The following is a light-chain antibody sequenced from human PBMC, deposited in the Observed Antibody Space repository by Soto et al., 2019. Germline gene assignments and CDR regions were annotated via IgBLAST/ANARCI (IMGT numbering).Light chain of an antibody. CDR1: SSDVGSYNL. Sequence: QPVLTQPASVSGSPGQSITISCTGTSSDVGSYNLVSWYQQHPGKAPKLMIYEGSKRPSGVSNRVSGSKSGNTASLTISGLQAEDEADYYCCSYAGVGVVFGGGTKLTVL. V-gene: IGLV2-23*01. CDR2: EGS. J-gene: IGLJ2*01. CDR3: CSYAGVGVV.